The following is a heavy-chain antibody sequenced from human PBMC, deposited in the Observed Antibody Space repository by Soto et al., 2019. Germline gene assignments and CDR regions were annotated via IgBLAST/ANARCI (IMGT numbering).Heavy chain of an antibody. CDR2: ISYDGSNK. Sequence: QVQLVESGGGVVQPGRSLRLSCAASGFTFSSYAMHWVRQAPGKGLEWVAVISYDGSNKYYADSVKGRFTISRDNSKXXLXLXXNSLRAEDTAVYYCARDRVAAAGTGHYYYYYGMDVWGQGTTVTVSS. D-gene: IGHD6-13*01. J-gene: IGHJ6*02. CDR1: GFTFSSYA. V-gene: IGHV3-30-3*01. CDR3: ARDRVAAAGTGHYYYYYGMDV.